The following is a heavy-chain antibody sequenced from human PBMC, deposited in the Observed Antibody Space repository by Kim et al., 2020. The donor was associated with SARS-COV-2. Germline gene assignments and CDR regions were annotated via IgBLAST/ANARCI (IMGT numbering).Heavy chain of an antibody. CDR2: IYYSGST. CDR3: AAHSWIQLWLDY. CDR1: GGSISSGGYY. Sequence: SETLSLTCTVSGGSISSGGYYWSWIRQHPGKGLEWIGYIYYSGSTYYNPSLKSRVTISVDTSKNQFSLKLSSVTAADTAVYYCAAHSWIQLWLDYWGQGTLVTVSS. V-gene: IGHV4-31*03. J-gene: IGHJ4*02. D-gene: IGHD5-18*01.